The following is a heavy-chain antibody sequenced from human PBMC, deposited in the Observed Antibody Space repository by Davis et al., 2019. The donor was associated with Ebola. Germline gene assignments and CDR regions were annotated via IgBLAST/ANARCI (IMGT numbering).Heavy chain of an antibody. J-gene: IGHJ4*02. CDR3: ARDRHRLGYCSGGSCYSPPGY. CDR2: IIPILGIA. D-gene: IGHD2-15*01. V-gene: IGHV1-69*04. Sequence: SVKVSCKASGGTFSSYAISWVRQAPGQGLEWMGRIIPILGIANYAQKLQGRVTMTTDTSTSTAYMELRSLRSDDTAVYYCARDRHRLGYCSGGSCYSPPGYWGQGTLVTVSS. CDR1: GGTFSSYA.